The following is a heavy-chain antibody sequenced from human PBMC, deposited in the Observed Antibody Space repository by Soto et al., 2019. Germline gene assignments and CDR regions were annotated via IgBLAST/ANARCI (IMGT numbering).Heavy chain of an antibody. J-gene: IGHJ6*02. CDR2: IWYDGSNK. CDR3: ARDGFGEVADYYYGIDL. Sequence: PGGSLRLSCAASGFTFSDHYMDWVRQAPGKGLEWVAVIWYDGSNKYYADSVKGRFTISRDNSKNTLYLQMNSLRAEDTAVYYCARDGFGEVADYYYGIDLWGQGTTVTVSS. CDR1: GFTFSDHY. D-gene: IGHD3-10*01. V-gene: IGHV3-33*08.